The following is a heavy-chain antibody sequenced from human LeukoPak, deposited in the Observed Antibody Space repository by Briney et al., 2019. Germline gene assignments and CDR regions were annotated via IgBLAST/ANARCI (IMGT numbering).Heavy chain of an antibody. CDR1: GGTFSNYA. Sequence: GASVKVSCKASGGTFSNYAINWVRQAPGQGLEWIAWISGNNDNPNYGQKFQGRFTVTTDSSTSTAYMELRNLRSDDTAVYYCARDGTSTDDYWGQGTLVTVSS. J-gene: IGHJ4*02. CDR3: ARDGTSTDDY. V-gene: IGHV1-18*01. D-gene: IGHD2-2*01. CDR2: ISGNNDNP.